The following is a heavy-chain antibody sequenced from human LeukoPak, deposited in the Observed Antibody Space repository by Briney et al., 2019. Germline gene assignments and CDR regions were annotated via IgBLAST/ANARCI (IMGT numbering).Heavy chain of an antibody. CDR3: ARLRGYSYVYDAFDI. D-gene: IGHD5-18*01. CDR1: GFTFSSYA. Sequence: GRSLRLSCAASGFTFSSYAMHWVRQAPGKGLEWVAVISYDGSNKYYADSVKGRFTISRDNSKNTLYLQMNSLRAEDTAVYYCARLRGYSYVYDAFDIWGQGTMVTVSS. V-gene: IGHV3-30-3*01. CDR2: ISYDGSNK. J-gene: IGHJ3*02.